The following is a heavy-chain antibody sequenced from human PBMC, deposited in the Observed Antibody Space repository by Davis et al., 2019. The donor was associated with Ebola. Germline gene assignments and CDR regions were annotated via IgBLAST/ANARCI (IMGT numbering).Heavy chain of an antibody. D-gene: IGHD3-16*01. Sequence: GESLKISCAASGFTFSNYWMHWVRQAPGKGLVWVSRINSDGSSTSYADSVKGRFTISRDNAKNTLYLQMNSLRAEDTAVYYCARKGLGFDYWGQGTLVTVSS. J-gene: IGHJ4*02. CDR1: GFTFSNYW. CDR3: ARKGLGFDY. CDR2: INSDGSST. V-gene: IGHV3-74*01.